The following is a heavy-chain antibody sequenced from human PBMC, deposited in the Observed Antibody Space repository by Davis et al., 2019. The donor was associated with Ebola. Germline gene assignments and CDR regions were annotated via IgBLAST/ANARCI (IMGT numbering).Heavy chain of an antibody. CDR1: GFTFSGSA. D-gene: IGHD1-7*01. Sequence: GESLKISCAASGFTFSGSAMHWVRQASGKGLEWVGRIRSKANSYATAYAASVKGRFTISRDDSKNTAYLQMNSLKTEDTAVYYGTRQGDSRWNLGMDVWGQGATVTVSS. V-gene: IGHV3-73*01. CDR2: IRSKANSYAT. CDR3: TRQGDSRWNLGMDV. J-gene: IGHJ6*02.